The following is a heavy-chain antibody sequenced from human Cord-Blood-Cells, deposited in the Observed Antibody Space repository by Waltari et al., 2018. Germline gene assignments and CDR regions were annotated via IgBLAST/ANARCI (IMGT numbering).Heavy chain of an antibody. Sequence: QVQLVQSGAEVKKPGSSVKVSCKASGGTFSSYTISWVRQAPGQGLEWMGRIIPIRGIANDGKKFQGQVPITADKCTSTAYMELSSLRSEDTAVYYCARGGNFNDGGFDCWGQGTLVTVSS. D-gene: IGHD2-21*02. CDR1: GGTFSSYT. V-gene: IGHV1-69*02. CDR2: IIPIRGIA. J-gene: IGHJ4*02. CDR3: ARGGNFNDGGFDC.